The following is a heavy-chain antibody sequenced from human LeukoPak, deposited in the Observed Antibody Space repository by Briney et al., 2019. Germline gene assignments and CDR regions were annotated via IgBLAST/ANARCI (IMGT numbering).Heavy chain of an antibody. CDR1: GFTFSSYA. J-gene: IGHJ4*02. CDR3: ARAVAGSFDY. D-gene: IGHD6-19*01. CDR2: ISYDGSNK. V-gene: IGHV3-30-3*01. Sequence: PGGSLRLSCAASGFTFSSYAMHWVRQAPGKGLGWVAVISYDGSNKYYADSVKGRFTISRDNSKNTLYLQMNSLRAEDTAVYYCARAVAGSFDYWGQGTLVTVSS.